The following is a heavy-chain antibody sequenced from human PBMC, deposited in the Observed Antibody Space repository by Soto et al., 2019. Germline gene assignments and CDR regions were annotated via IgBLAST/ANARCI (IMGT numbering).Heavy chain of an antibody. CDR3: ARERIRYCSSTSCFKGKDV. D-gene: IGHD2-2*01. J-gene: IGHJ6*02. CDR1: GGTFSSYA. CDR2: IIPIFGTA. Sequence: GASVKVSCKASGGTFSSYAISWVRQAPGQGLEWMGGIIPIFGTANYAQKFQGRVTITADESTSTAYMELSSLRSEDTAVYYCARERIRYCSSTSCFKGKDVWGQGTTVTVSS. V-gene: IGHV1-69*13.